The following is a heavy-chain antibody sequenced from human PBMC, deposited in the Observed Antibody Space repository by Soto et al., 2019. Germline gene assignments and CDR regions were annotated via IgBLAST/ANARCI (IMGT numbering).Heavy chain of an antibody. Sequence: EVQLVESGGDLVQPGRSLRLSCTTSGFTFGDDAVSWLRQAPGKGLAWVSFIRSKASGGTAEYAASVKGRFTISRDDSTSIAYLQMNSLKTEDTAVYYWSRHLLGVRTFDIWRQGTIVTFSS. D-gene: IGHD3-16*01. V-gene: IGHV3-49*03. CDR1: GFTFGDDA. CDR3: SRHLLGVRTFDI. CDR2: IRSKASGGTA. J-gene: IGHJ3*02.